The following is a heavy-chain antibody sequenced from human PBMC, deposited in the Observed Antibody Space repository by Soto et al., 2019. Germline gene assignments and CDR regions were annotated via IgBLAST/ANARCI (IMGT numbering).Heavy chain of an antibody. J-gene: IGHJ6*02. CDR3: AKDLIAVAAPYYYGMDV. V-gene: IGHV3-30*18. Sequence: QVQLVESGGGVVQPGRSLRLSCAASGITFSSYGMHWVRQAPGKGLEWVAVISYDGSNKYYADSVKGRFTISRDNSKNTLYLQMNSLRAEDTAVYYCAKDLIAVAAPYYYGMDVWGQGTTVTVSS. CDR2: ISYDGSNK. D-gene: IGHD6-19*01. CDR1: GITFSSYG.